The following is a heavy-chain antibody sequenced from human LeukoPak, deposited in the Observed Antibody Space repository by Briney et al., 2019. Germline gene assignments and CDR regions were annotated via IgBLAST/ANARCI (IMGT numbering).Heavy chain of an antibody. D-gene: IGHD3-9*01. CDR1: GFTFSGYW. V-gene: IGHV3-74*01. Sequence: PGGSLRLSCAASGFTFSGYWVHWVRQAPGKGLVWVSRINSDGSGTTYADSVKGRFTISRDNAKNTLFLQMNTLRPEDMAVYFCAKVPISIPRSYFFDYWGQGTLVTVSS. CDR3: AKVPISIPRSYFFDY. CDR2: INSDGSGT. J-gene: IGHJ4*02.